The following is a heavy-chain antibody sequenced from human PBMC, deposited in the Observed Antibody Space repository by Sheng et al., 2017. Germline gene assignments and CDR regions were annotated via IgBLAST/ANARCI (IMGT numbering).Heavy chain of an antibody. CDR1: GYSISSGYY. V-gene: IGHV4-38-2*01. D-gene: IGHD2-15*01. J-gene: IGHJ3*02. CDR2: IYHSGST. Sequence: QVQLQESGPGLVKPSETLSLTCAVSGYSISSGYYWGWIRQPPGKGLEWIGSIYHSGSTYYNPSLKSRVTISVDTSKNQFSLKLSSVTAADTAVYYCARVGRCSGGSCYRELTDAFDIWGQGTMVTV. CDR3: ARVGRCSGGSCYRELTDAFDI.